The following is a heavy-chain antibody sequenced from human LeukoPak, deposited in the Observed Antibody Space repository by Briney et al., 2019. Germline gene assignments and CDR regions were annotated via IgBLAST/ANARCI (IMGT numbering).Heavy chain of an antibody. Sequence: QAGGSLRLPCAASGFTVSSNYAMNWVRQAPGKGLEWVSTISGSGGSTYYADSVKGRFTISRDNSKNTLYLQMNSLRAEDTAVYYCAKSYADFWSGSNYWGQGTLVTVSS. CDR1: GFTVSSNYA. CDR2: ISGSGGST. CDR3: AKSYADFWSGSNY. J-gene: IGHJ4*02. V-gene: IGHV3-23*01. D-gene: IGHD3-3*01.